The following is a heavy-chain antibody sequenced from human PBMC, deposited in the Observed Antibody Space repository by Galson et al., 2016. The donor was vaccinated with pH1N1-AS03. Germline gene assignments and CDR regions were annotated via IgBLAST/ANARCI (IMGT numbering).Heavy chain of an antibody. CDR1: GVIVSTYA. D-gene: IGHD4-17*01. CDR3: ARFPDDGDDVGY. Sequence: SLRLSCAASGVIVSTYAMHWVRQAPGKGLEWLAVISHDGRNKYYADSVKGRITISRDKSKNTLFVQMDSLRVEDTAVYYCARFPDDGDDVGYWGQGTLVTVSS. CDR2: ISHDGRNK. J-gene: IGHJ4*02. V-gene: IGHV3-30*01.